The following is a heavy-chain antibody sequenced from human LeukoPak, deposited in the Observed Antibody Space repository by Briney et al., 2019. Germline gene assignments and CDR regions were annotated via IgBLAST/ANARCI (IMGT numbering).Heavy chain of an antibody. J-gene: IGHJ4*02. Sequence: GGSLRLSCAASGFTFSSYWMHWVRQAPGKGLVWVSRINSDGSSTSYADSVKGRFTISRDNAKNTLYLQMNSLRTEDTAVYYCAKTTWPAYFDYWGQGTLVTVSS. V-gene: IGHV3-74*01. CDR1: GFTFSSYW. CDR2: INSDGSST. CDR3: AKTTWPAYFDY. D-gene: IGHD4-17*01.